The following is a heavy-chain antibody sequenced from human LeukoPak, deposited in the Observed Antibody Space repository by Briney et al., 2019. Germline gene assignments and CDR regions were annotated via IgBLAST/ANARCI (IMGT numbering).Heavy chain of an antibody. CDR3: ARTVLRYFDWSPAGGFDY. V-gene: IGHV5-51*01. J-gene: IGHJ4*02. CDR1: GSIFTSYW. CDR2: IYPGDSDT. Sequence: GASLQISGQGSGSIFTSYWIGWVRQLPGKGLEWMGIIYPGDSDTRYSPSFQGQVTISADKSISTAYLQWSSLKASDSAMYYCARTVLRYFDWSPAGGFDYWGQGTLVTVSS. D-gene: IGHD3-9*01.